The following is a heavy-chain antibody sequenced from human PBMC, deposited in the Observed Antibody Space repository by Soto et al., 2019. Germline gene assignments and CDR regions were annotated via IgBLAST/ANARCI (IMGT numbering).Heavy chain of an antibody. J-gene: IGHJ6*02. CDR1: GFPFSSYS. CDR2: ISYDGSNK. Sequence: GGCMGLACATSGFPFSSYSMHWVRQAPGKGLEWVAVISYDGSNKYYADSVKGRFTISRDNSKNTLYLQMNSLRAEDTAVYYCARDSEYYYGSGSIYYYYYYGMDVWGQGTTVTVSS. D-gene: IGHD3-10*01. CDR3: ARDSEYYYGSGSIYYYYYYGMDV. V-gene: IGHV3-30-3*01.